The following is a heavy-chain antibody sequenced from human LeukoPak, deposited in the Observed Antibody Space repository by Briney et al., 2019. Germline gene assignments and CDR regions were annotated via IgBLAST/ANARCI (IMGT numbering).Heavy chain of an antibody. CDR2: VYYSGST. Sequence: PSETLSLTCTVSGDFITAYYWSWIRQPPGKGLEWIGYVYYSGSTEYNPSLRSRVTISLEMSKRQFSLNLTSVTAADTAVYYCASNAGTVFDYWGQGALVTVSS. CDR1: GDFITAYY. D-gene: IGHD1-26*01. V-gene: IGHV4-59*01. CDR3: ASNAGTVFDY. J-gene: IGHJ4*02.